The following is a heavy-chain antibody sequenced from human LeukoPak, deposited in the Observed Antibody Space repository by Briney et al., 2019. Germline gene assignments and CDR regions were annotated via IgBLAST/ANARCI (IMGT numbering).Heavy chain of an antibody. CDR2: ISSSGSTI. V-gene: IGHV3-11*01. D-gene: IGHD3-22*01. Sequence: PGGSLRLSCAASGFTFSSYAMSWIRQAPGKGLEWVSYISSSGSTIYYADSVKGRFTISRDNAKNSLYLQMNSLRAEDTAVYYCARVETYYYDSSGYYEGRAFDIWGQGTMVTVSS. CDR1: GFTFSSYA. J-gene: IGHJ3*02. CDR3: ARVETYYYDSSGYYEGRAFDI.